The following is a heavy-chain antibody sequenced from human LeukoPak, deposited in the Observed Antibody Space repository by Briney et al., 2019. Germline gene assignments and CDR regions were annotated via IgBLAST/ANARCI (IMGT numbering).Heavy chain of an antibody. Sequence: PSETLSLTCTVSGGSITSYYWNWIRQPAGKGLEWIGRIYSSGNTNYSPSLKSRVTMSVDTSKTQFSLKLSFVTAADTAVYYCARGSSAAGGNFEYWGKGTLVTVSS. J-gene: IGHJ4*02. D-gene: IGHD6-13*01. CDR1: GGSITSYY. V-gene: IGHV4-4*07. CDR2: IYSSGNT. CDR3: ARGSSAAGGNFEY.